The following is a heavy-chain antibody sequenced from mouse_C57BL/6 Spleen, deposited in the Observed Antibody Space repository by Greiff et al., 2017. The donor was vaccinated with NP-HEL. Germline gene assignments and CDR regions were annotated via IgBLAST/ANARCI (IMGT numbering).Heavy chain of an antibody. CDR3: ARDNYGSRGDYAMDY. Sequence: EVQLVESEGGLVQPGSSMKLSCTASGFTFSDYYMAWVRQVPEKGLEWVANINYDGSSTYYLDSLKSRFIISRDNAKNILYLQMSSLKSEDTATYYCARDNYGSRGDYAMDYWGQGTSVTVSS. CDR1: GFTFSDYY. J-gene: IGHJ4*01. D-gene: IGHD1-1*01. CDR2: INYDGSST. V-gene: IGHV5-16*01.